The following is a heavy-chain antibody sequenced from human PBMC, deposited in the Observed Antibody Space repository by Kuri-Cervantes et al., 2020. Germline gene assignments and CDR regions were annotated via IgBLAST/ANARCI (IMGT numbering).Heavy chain of an antibody. CDR1: GGSISSCNYW. V-gene: IGHV4-4*02. CDR2: IHHSGST. CDR3: ARPNTNTCGYRSFAY. D-gene: IGHD5-18*01. J-gene: IGHJ4*02. Sequence: SCAASGGSISSCNYWWSWVRPSPGKGLEWIGGIHHSGSTNYNPSLKSRVTISVDKSKNQFSLRPSSVTAGDTAVYYCARPNTNTCGYRSFAYWGQGTLVTVSS.